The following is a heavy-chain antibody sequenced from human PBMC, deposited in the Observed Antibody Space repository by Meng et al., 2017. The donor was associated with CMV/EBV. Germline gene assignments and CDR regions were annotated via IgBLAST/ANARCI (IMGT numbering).Heavy chain of an antibody. Sequence: SETLSLTCAISGDSVSSNSAAWNWIRQSPSRGLECLGRTYYRSKWYNDYAVSVKSRITINPDTSKNQFSLQLNSVTPEDTAVYYCARDFRAVPVLRFLEWSSYGMDVWGQGTTVTVSS. CDR2: TYYRSKWYN. CDR3: ARDFRAVPVLRFLEWSSYGMDV. J-gene: IGHJ6*02. V-gene: IGHV6-1*01. CDR1: GDSVSSNSAA. D-gene: IGHD3-3*01.